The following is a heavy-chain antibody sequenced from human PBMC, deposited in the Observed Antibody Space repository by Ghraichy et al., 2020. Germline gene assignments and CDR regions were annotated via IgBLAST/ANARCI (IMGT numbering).Heavy chain of an antibody. J-gene: IGHJ3*02. CDR3: ARVREEVGELRAFDI. Sequence: SVKVSCKASGGTFSSYAISWVRQAPGQGLEWMGGIIPIFGTANYAQKFQGRVTITADESTSTAYMELSSLRSEDTAVYYCARVREEVGELRAFDIWGQGTMVTVSS. CDR2: IIPIFGTA. V-gene: IGHV1-69*13. D-gene: IGHD1-1*01. CDR1: GGTFSSYA.